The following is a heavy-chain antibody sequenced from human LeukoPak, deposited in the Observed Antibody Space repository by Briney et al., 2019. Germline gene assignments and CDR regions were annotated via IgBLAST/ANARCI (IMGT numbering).Heavy chain of an antibody. CDR2: FDPEDGET. CDR1: GYTLTELS. J-gene: IGHJ4*02. Sequence: GASVKVSCKVSGYTLTELSMHWVRQAPGKGLEWMGGFDPEDGETIYAQKFQGRVTMTEDTSTDTAYMELSSLRSEDMAVYYCATSSYDSSGYYFGYWGQGTLVAVSS. D-gene: IGHD3-22*01. CDR3: ATSSYDSSGYYFGY. V-gene: IGHV1-24*01.